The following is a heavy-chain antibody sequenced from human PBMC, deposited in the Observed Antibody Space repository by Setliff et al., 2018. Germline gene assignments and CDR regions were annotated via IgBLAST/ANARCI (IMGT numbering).Heavy chain of an antibody. CDR2: ISSSSSYI. CDR3: ARDVSVISPGFDP. D-gene: IGHD2-15*01. CDR1: GFTFSSDP. J-gene: IGHJ5*02. Sequence: PGGSLRLSCAASGFTFSSDPMNWVRQAPGKGLEWVSSISSSSSYIYYADSVKGRFTISRDNAKNSLYLQMNSLRAEDTAVYYCARDVSVISPGFDPWGQGTLVTVSS. V-gene: IGHV3-21*01.